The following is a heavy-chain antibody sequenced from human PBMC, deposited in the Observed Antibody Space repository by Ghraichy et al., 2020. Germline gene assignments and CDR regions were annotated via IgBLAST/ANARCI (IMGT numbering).Heavy chain of an antibody. CDR3: ARVSFAGRSAGDGMDG. Sequence: GGSLRLSCAASGFTFSTYGIHWVRQAPGKGLEWVAIIYYDGRNKYYADPVKGRFTITRDNSKNTVNLQMSSLRAEDTAVYYCARVSFAGRSAGDGMDGWGQGTTVIVTS. CDR2: IYYDGRNK. J-gene: IGHJ6*02. V-gene: IGHV3-33*01. CDR1: GFTFSTYG. D-gene: IGHD3-3*01.